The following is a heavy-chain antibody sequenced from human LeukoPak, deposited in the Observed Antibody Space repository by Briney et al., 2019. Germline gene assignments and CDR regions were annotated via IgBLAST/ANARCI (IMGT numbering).Heavy chain of an antibody. CDR1: GFTFGDYA. D-gene: IGHD2/OR15-2a*01. Sequence: GGSLRLSCAASGFTFGDYAMHWVRQAPGKGLEWVSGISWNSGSIGYADSVKGRFTISRDNAKNSLYLQMNSLRAEDMALYYCAKDIDSGFSGTPCYFDYWGQGTLVTVSS. CDR3: AKDIDSGFSGTPCYFDY. CDR2: ISWNSGSI. V-gene: IGHV3-9*03. J-gene: IGHJ4*02.